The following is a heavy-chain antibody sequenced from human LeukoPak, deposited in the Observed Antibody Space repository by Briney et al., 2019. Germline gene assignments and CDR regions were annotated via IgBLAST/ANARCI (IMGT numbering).Heavy chain of an antibody. Sequence: SETLSLTCAVSGGSISSSNWWSRVRQPPGKGLEWIGEIYHSGSTNYNPSLKSRVTISVDKSKNQFSLELSSVTAADTAVYYCARDPFGIAAPPDIWGQGTMVTVSS. D-gene: IGHD6-6*01. CDR1: GGSISSSNW. CDR3: ARDPFGIAAPPDI. J-gene: IGHJ3*02. CDR2: IYHSGST. V-gene: IGHV4-4*02.